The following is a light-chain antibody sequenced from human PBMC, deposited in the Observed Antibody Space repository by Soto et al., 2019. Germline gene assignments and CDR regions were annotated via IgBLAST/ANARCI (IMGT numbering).Light chain of an antibody. CDR2: AVT. V-gene: IGLV2-14*01. J-gene: IGLJ1*01. CDR1: SIDVGGYNY. Sequence: QSVLTQPASVSGSPGQSITISCTGTSIDVGGYNYVSWYQQHPGKAPKLMIYAVTDRPSGVSSRFSGSKSGNTASLTISGLQAEDGADYYCSSYTSSSTLFGTGTKVTVL. CDR3: SSYTSSSTL.